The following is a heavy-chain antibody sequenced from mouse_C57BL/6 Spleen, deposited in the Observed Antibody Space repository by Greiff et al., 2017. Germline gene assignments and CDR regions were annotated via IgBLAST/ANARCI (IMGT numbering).Heavy chain of an antibody. CDR1: GYTFTSYW. D-gene: IGHD1-2*01. J-gene: IGHJ2*01. CDR2: IDPSDSYT. V-gene: IGHV1-59*01. CDR3: ARSPDYYGGPHYFDY. Sequence: QVQLQQPGAELVRPGTSVKLSCKASGYTFTSYWMHWVKQRPGQGLEWIGVIDPSDSYTNYNQKFKGKATLTVDTSSSTAYMQLSSLTSEDSAVYYCARSPDYYGGPHYFDYWGQGTTHTVSS.